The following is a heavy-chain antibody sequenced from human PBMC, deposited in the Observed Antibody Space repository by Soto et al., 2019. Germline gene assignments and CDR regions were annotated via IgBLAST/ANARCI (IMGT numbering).Heavy chain of an antibody. J-gene: IGHJ4*02. CDR3: ARGGGESGGSCYS. CDR1: GFTFSGYG. D-gene: IGHD2-15*01. V-gene: IGHV3-33*01. Sequence: VQLVESGGSVVQPGRSLRLSCAASGFTFSGYGMHWVRQAPGKGLEWVAVISYDGSNENYAESVKGRFTISRDNSKNTLYLQMNSLRAEDTAVYYCARGGGESGGSCYSWGQGTLVTVSS. CDR2: ISYDGSNE.